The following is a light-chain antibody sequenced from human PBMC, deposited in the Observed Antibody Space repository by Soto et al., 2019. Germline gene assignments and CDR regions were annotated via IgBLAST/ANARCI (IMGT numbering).Light chain of an antibody. CDR1: QSVLYSSNNENY. CDR3: QQYNSYS. Sequence: DLLLTQSPDSLAVSLGERATINCKSSQSVLYSSNNENYLAWYQQKPGTAPKLLIYHASSLESGVPSRFSGSGSGTEFTLTISSLQPDDFATYYCQQYNSYSFGQGTKVDIK. J-gene: IGKJ1*01. CDR2: HAS. V-gene: IGKV4-1*01.